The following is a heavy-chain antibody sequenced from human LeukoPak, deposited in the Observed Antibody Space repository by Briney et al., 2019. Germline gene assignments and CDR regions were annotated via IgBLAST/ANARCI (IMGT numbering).Heavy chain of an antibody. Sequence: GGSLRLSCAASRFTFSTYWMHWVRQAPGKGLVWVSRINSDGRSTNYADSVKGRFTISRDNAKNTLYLQMNSLRAEDTAVYYCARLRWGGLYYFDSWGQGTLVTVSS. CDR3: ARLRWGGLYYFDS. V-gene: IGHV3-74*01. CDR1: RFTFSTYW. J-gene: IGHJ4*02. D-gene: IGHD3-16*01. CDR2: INSDGRST.